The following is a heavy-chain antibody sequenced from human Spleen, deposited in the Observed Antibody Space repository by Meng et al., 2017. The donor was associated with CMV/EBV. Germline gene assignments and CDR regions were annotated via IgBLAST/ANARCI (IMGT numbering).Heavy chain of an antibody. V-gene: IGHV4-30-4*08. CDR3: ARGVQPLNWFDP. CDR2: IYYSGST. J-gene: IGHJ5*02. CDR1: GGSISSGDYY. Sequence: TVCGGSISSGDYYWSWIRQPPGKGLEWIGYIYYSGSTYYNPSLKSRVTISVDTSKNQFSLKLSSVTAADTAVYYCARGVQPLNWFDPWGQGTLVTVSS. D-gene: IGHD3-10*01.